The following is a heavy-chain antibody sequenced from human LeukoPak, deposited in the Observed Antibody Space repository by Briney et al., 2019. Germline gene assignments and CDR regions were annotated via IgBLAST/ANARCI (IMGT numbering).Heavy chain of an antibody. CDR2: ISYDGSNK. D-gene: IGHD4-17*01. CDR1: GFTFSSYA. J-gene: IGHJ4*02. V-gene: IGHV3-30-3*01. Sequence: GGSLRISCAASGFTFSSYAMHWVRQAPGKGLEWVAVISYDGSNKYYADSVKGRFTISRDNSKNTLYLQMNSLRAEGTAVYYCASLTYGDSIFDYWGQGTLVTVSS. CDR3: ASLTYGDSIFDY.